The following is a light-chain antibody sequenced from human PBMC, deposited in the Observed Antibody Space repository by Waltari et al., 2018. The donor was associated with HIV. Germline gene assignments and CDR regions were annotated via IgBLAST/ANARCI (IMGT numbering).Light chain of an antibody. V-gene: IGKV3-20*01. CDR2: GAS. CDR1: KSVSSSY. CDR3: QQYGSSSWT. Sequence: IAFTQSPGTLSFSPGERATRSCRASKSVSSSYLAWYQQKPGQAPRLLIYGASSRATGIPDRFSGSGSGTDFTLTISRLEPEDFAVYYCQQYGSSSWTFGQGTKVEIK. J-gene: IGKJ1*01.